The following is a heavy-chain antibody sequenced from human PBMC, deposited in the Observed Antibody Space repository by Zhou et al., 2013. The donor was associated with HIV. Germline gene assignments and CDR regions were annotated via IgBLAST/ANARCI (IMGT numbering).Heavy chain of an antibody. CDR2: IVPLLGTA. D-gene: IGHD4-17*01. Sequence: QVQLVQSGSEVKKPGSSVKVSCRASGGTFNNYAISWVRQAPGQGLEWMGGIVPLLGTANYAQNFQGRVTITADESTSTAYMELSSLRSEDTAVYYCARSAFYGDQDYHYSDVMDVWGQGTTVIVSS. CDR3: ARSAFYGDQDYHYSDVMDV. V-gene: IGHV1-69*11. CDR1: GGTFNNYA. J-gene: IGHJ6*01.